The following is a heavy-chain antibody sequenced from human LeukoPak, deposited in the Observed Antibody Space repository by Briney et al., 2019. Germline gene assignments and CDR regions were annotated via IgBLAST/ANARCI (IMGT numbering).Heavy chain of an antibody. CDR1: GFTFSSYA. D-gene: IGHD2-2*02. Sequence: GGSLRLSCAASGFTFSSYAMSWVRQAPAKGLEWVSAISGSGGSTYYADSVKGRFTISRDNSKNTLYLQMNSLRAEDTAVYYCAKGGRYCSSTSCYIFDYWGQGTLVTVSS. CDR3: AKGGRYCSSTSCYIFDY. J-gene: IGHJ4*02. V-gene: IGHV3-23*01. CDR2: ISGSGGST.